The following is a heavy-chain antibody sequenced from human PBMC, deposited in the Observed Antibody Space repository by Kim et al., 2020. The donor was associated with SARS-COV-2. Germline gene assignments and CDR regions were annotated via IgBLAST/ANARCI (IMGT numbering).Heavy chain of an antibody. CDR3: ARDQVLRAHYYDSSGYYSTPDY. V-gene: IGHV3-30-3*01. CDR2: ISYDGSNK. CDR1: GFTFSSYA. D-gene: IGHD3-22*01. Sequence: GGSLRLSCAASGFTFSSYAMHWVRQAPGKGLEWVAVISYDGSNKYYADSVKGRFTISRDNSKNTLYLQMNSLRAEDTAVYYCARDQVLRAHYYDSSGYYSTPDYWGQGTLVTVSS. J-gene: IGHJ4*02.